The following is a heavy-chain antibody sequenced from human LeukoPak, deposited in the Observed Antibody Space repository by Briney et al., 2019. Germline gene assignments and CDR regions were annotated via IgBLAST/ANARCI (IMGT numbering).Heavy chain of an antibody. CDR3: ARHLVVPAATNWFDP. D-gene: IGHD2-2*01. CDR1: GGSISSSSYY. CDR2: IYYSGST. Sequence: SETLSLTCTVSGGSISSSSYYWGWIRQPPGKGLEWIGSIYYSGSTYYNPSLKSRVTISVDTSKNQFSLKLSSVTAADTAVYYCARHLVVPAATNWFDPWGQGTLVTVSS. J-gene: IGHJ5*02. V-gene: IGHV4-39*01.